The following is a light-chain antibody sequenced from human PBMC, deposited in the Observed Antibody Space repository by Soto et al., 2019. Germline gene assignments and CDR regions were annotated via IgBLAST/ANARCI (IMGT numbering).Light chain of an antibody. V-gene: IGKV2-30*01. J-gene: IGKJ5*01. CDR2: DVS. Sequence: DVVLTQSPLSLPVTLGQPASISCRSSQSLVYSDGNTSLNWFQQRPGRSPRRLIYDVSNRDSGVPDRFSGSGSGTDFTLKSTRVEAEDVGVYYCMQGTQWPPLTFGQGTRLEIK. CDR3: MQGTQWPPLT. CDR1: QSLVYSDGNTS.